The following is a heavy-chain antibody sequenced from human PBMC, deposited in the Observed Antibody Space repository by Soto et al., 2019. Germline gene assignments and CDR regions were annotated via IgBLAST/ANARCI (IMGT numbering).Heavy chain of an antibody. CDR3: AHLSFPNFDY. J-gene: IGHJ4*02. CDR1: GFSLSTSGVG. V-gene: IGHV2-5*02. CDR2: IYWDDDK. Sequence: QITLKESGPTLVKPTQTLTLTCTFSGFSLSTSGVGVGWIRQPPGKALEWLALIYWDDDKHYSPSLWSRLTVTKDASKNQVVLTMTNLDPVDTATYACAHLSFPNFDYWGQGTLVTVYS.